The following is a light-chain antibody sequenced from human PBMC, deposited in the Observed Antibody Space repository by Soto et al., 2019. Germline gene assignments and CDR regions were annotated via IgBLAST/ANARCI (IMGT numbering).Light chain of an antibody. CDR2: VAS. CDR3: QQSYGTPIT. J-gene: IGKJ5*01. Sequence: DIQMTQSPSSLSASVGDRVTITCRASQSISRYLNWYQQKPGKAPNLMIYVASSLQSEVPSRFSGSGSGTDCTLTITSLQPEDFATYYCQQSYGTPITFGQGTRLEIK. CDR1: QSISRY. V-gene: IGKV1-39*01.